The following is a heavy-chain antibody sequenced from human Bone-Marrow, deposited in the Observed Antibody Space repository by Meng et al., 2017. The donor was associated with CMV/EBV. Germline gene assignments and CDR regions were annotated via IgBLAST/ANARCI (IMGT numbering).Heavy chain of an antibody. CDR3: ARGSNDILTGYTY. CDR2: MNPNSGNT. Sequence: ASVKVSCKASGYTFTGYYMHWVRQATGQGLEWMGWMNPNSGNTGYAQKFQGRVTITRNTSISTAYMELSSLRSEDTAVYYCARGSNDILTGYTYWGQGTLVTVSS. D-gene: IGHD3-9*01. CDR1: GYTFTGYY. V-gene: IGHV1-8*03. J-gene: IGHJ4*02.